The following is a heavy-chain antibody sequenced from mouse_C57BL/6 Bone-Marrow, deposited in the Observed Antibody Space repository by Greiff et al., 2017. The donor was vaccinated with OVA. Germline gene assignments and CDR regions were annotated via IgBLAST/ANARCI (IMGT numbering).Heavy chain of an antibody. CDR2: ISDGGSYT. CDR1: GFTFSSYA. J-gene: IGHJ1*03. V-gene: IGHV5-4*01. CDR3: ARDRIYYGNYDWYFDV. D-gene: IGHD2-1*01. Sequence: EVQGVESGGGLVKPGGSLKLSCAASGFTFSSYAMSWVRQTPEKRLEWVATISDGGSYTYYPDNVKGRFTISRDNAKNNLYLQMSHLKSEDTAMYYCARDRIYYGNYDWYFDVWGTGTTVTVSS.